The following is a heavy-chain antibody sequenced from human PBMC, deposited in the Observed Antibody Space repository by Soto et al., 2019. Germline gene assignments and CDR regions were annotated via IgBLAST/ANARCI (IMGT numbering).Heavy chain of an antibody. CDR3: ASRRDFWSGYYIGARYYYYMDV. J-gene: IGHJ6*03. V-gene: IGHV4-34*01. Sequence: PSETLSLTCAVYGGSFSGYYWRWIRQPPGKGLEWIGEINHSGSTNYNPSLKSRVTISVDTSKNQFSLKLSSVTAADTAVYYCASRRDFWSGYYIGARYYYYMDVWGKGTTVTVSS. CDR1: GGSFSGYY. D-gene: IGHD3-3*01. CDR2: INHSGST.